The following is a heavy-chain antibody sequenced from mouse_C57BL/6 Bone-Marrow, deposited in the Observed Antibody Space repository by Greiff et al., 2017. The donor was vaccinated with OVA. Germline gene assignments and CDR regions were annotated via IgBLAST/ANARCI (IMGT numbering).Heavy chain of an antibody. CDR1: GFNIKDYY. CDR3: ASPHYYGSSYGYFDY. D-gene: IGHD1-1*01. J-gene: IGHJ2*01. V-gene: IGHV14-2*01. Sequence: EVQLQQSGAELVKPGDSVKLSCTASGFNIKDYYMHWVKQRTEQGLEWIGRIDPEDGETKYAPKFKGKATITADTSSNTAYLQLSSLTSEDTAVYYCASPHYYGSSYGYFDYWGQGTTLTVSS. CDR2: IDPEDGET.